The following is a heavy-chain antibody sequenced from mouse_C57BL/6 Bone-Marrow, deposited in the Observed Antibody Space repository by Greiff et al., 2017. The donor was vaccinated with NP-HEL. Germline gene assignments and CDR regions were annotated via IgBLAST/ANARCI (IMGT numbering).Heavy chain of an antibody. V-gene: IGHV1-64*01. J-gene: IGHJ3*01. CDR2: IHPNSGST. CDR1: GYTFTSYW. Sequence: QVQLQQPGAELVKPGASVKMPCKASGYTFTSYWMHWVKQRPGQGLEWIGMIHPNSGSTNYNEKFKSKATLTVDKSSSTAYMQLSSLTSEDSAVYYCADSYPWFAYWGQGTLVTVSA. D-gene: IGHD2-12*01. CDR3: ADSYPWFAY.